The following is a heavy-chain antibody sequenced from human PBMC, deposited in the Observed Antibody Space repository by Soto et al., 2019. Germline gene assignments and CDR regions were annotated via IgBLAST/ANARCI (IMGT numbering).Heavy chain of an antibody. Sequence: QVQLVESGGGVVQPGRSLRLSCAASGFTFSNFGMHWVRQAPGKGLEWVALISYDGSNKYYADSVKGRFTISRDNSKNTLYLQMNSLRAEDTAVYYCAKELRYSGYDEFDYWGQGTLVTVSS. CDR1: GFTFSNFG. J-gene: IGHJ4*02. V-gene: IGHV3-30*18. D-gene: IGHD5-12*01. CDR2: ISYDGSNK. CDR3: AKELRYSGYDEFDY.